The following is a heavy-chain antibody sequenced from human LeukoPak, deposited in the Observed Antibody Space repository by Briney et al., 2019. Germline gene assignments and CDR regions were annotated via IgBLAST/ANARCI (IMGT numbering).Heavy chain of an antibody. CDR1: GYTFTGYY. CDR2: INLNSGGT. D-gene: IGHD4-17*01. J-gene: IGHJ4*02. Sequence: ASVKVSCKASGYTFTGYYMHWVRQAPGQGLEWMGWINLNSGGTNYAQKFQGRVTMTRDTSISTAYMELSRLRSDDTAVYYCARVDGDYVGFDYWGQGTLVTVSS. CDR3: ARVDGDYVGFDY. V-gene: IGHV1-2*02.